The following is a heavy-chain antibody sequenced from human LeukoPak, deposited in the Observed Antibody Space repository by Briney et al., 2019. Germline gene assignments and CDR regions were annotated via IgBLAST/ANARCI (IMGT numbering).Heavy chain of an antibody. J-gene: IGHJ6*03. CDR1: GYTFTSYG. V-gene: IGHV1-18*01. Sequence: ASVKVSCKASGYTFTSYGISWVRQAPGQGLEWMGWISAYKGNTNYAQKLQGRVTMTTDTSTSTAYMELRSLRSDDTAVYYCARGYCSSTSCYFYYYMDVWGKGTTVTVSS. CDR3: ARGYCSSTSCYFYYYMDV. CDR2: ISAYKGNT. D-gene: IGHD2-2*01.